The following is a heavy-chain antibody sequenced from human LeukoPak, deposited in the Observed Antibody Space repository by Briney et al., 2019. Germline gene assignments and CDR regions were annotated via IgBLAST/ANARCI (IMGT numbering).Heavy chain of an antibody. V-gene: IGHV3-30*18. CDR3: AKDEGQQQLEYYFDY. D-gene: IGHD6-13*01. CDR1: GFTFSSYG. Sequence: GGSLRLSCAASGFTFSSYGMHWVRQAPDKGLEWVAVISYDGSNKYYADSVKGRFTISRDNSKNTLYLQMNSLRAEATAVYYCAKDEGQQQLEYYFDYWGQGTLVTVSS. CDR2: ISYDGSNK. J-gene: IGHJ4*02.